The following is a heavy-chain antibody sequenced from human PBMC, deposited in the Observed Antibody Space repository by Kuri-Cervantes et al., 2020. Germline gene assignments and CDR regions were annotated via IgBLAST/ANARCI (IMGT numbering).Heavy chain of an antibody. J-gene: IGHJ3*02. V-gene: IGHV3-53*01. CDR3: ARYNTDRSGAFDI. CDR1: GFIVSNNY. Sequence: GESLRLSCAASGFIVSNNYMSWVRQAPGKGLEWVSITHSGGSTYYADSVKGRFTISRDNSENTLSLQMNSLRGEDTAVYYCARYNTDRSGAFDIWGQGTMVTVSS. CDR2: THSGGST. D-gene: IGHD3-10*01.